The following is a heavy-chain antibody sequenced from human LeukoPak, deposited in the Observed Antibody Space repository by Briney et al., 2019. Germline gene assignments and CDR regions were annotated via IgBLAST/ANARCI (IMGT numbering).Heavy chain of an antibody. D-gene: IGHD1-26*01. CDR2: IRSTGDST. V-gene: IGHV3-23*01. J-gene: IGHJ4*02. CDR1: GFTFSSYA. Sequence: GGSLRLSCAASGFTFSSYAITWVRQAPGKGLEWVSSIRSTGDSTFYADSVKGRFTISRDNAKNSLYLQMSSLRVEDTAVYYCTRDEEGASREFDYWGQGALVTVSS. CDR3: TRDEEGASREFDY.